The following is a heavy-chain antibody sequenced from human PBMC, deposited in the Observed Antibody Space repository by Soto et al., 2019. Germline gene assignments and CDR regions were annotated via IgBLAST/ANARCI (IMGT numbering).Heavy chain of an antibody. V-gene: IGHV1-69*13. J-gene: IGHJ6*02. D-gene: IGHD2-2*01. CDR3: ARDITPVPAGGDYYYYYGMDV. Sequence: SVKVSCKASGGTFSSCAISWVRQAPGQGLEWMGGIIPIFGTANYAQKFQGRVTITADESTSTAYMELSSLRSEDTAVYYCARDITPVPAGGDYYYYYGMDVWGQGTTVTVSS. CDR1: GGTFSSCA. CDR2: IIPIFGTA.